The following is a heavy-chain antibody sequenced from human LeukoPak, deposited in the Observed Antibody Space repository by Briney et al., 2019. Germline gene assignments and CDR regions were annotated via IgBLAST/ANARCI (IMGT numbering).Heavy chain of an antibody. D-gene: IGHD3-10*01. CDR2: ISGDGRSS. J-gene: IGHJ5*02. CDR1: GFTFSGYW. V-gene: IGHV3-74*01. CDR3: ARDRGENWFDP. Sequence: GGSLRLSCAASGFTFSGYWMHWVRHTPGKGLVWVSRISGDGRSSDYADSVKGRFTISRDNFKNTLYLQMNSLRAEDTAVYYCARDRGENWFDPWGQGTLVTVSS.